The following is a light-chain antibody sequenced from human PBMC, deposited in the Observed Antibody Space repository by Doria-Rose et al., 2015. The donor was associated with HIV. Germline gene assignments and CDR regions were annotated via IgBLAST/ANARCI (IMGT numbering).Light chain of an antibody. Sequence: VVTQEPAVSVALRQTVRITCQGDSLRSSYASWYQQKPGQAPILVIYGKYNRPSGIPDRFSGSSSGNTASLTITGAQAKDEADYYCSSRDSSANHVLFGGGTKVTVL. CDR2: GKY. CDR1: SLRSSY. CDR3: SSRDSSANHVL. J-gene: IGLJ2*01. V-gene: IGLV3-19*01.